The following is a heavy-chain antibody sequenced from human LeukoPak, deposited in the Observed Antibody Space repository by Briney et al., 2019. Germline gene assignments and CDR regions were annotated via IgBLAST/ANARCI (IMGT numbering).Heavy chain of an antibody. CDR1: GGSISSSSYY. V-gene: IGHV4-39*07. J-gene: IGHJ4*02. CDR3: ARGARGDGYRGPLGY. CDR2: IYYSGST. D-gene: IGHD5-24*01. Sequence: PSETLSLTCTVSGGSISSSSYYWSWIRQPPGKGLEWIGSIYYSGSTYYNPSLKSRVTISVDTSKNQFSLKLSSVTAADTAVYYCARGARGDGYRGPLGYWGQGTLVTVSS.